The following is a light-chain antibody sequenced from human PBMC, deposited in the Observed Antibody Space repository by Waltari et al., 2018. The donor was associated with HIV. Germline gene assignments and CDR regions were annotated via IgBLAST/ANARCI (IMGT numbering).Light chain of an antibody. V-gene: IGLV1-47*01. CDR1: SSNIGSNY. CDR2: RNN. Sequence: QSVLTQPPSASGTPGQRVTISCSGSSSNIGSNYVYWYQQLPGTAPKLLIYRNNQRPSGVPDRFSGSKSGTSASLAISGLRSEDEGEYQCCSYAGSQTFVFGGGTKLTVL. J-gene: IGLJ2*01. CDR3: CSYAGSQTFV.